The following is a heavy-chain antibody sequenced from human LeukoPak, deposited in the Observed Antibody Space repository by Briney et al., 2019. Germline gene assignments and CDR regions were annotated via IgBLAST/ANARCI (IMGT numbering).Heavy chain of an antibody. J-gene: IGHJ4*02. CDR2: IYYSGST. D-gene: IGHD3-9*01. V-gene: IGHV4-59*01. CDR3: ARGIRYFDSSMMSDY. CDR1: GGSISSYY. Sequence: SETLSLTCTVSGGSISSYYWSWIRQPPGKGLEWIGYIYYSGSTNYNPSLKGRVTISVDTSKNQFSLKLSSVTAADTAVYYCARGIRYFDSSMMSDYWGQGTLVTVSS.